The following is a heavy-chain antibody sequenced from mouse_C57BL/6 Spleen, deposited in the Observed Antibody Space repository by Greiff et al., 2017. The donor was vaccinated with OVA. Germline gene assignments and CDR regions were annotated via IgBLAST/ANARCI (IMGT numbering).Heavy chain of an antibody. CDR3: ARDDYGSSDY. CDR1: GYAFSSSW. D-gene: IGHD1-1*01. V-gene: IGHV1-82*01. Sequence: VQLQQSGPELVKPGASVKISCKASGYAFSSSWMNWVKQRPGTGLEWIGRIYPGDGDPNYNGKFKGKATLTADKSSSTAYMQLSSLTSEDSAVYFCARDDYGSSDYWGQGTTLTVSS. J-gene: IGHJ2*01. CDR2: IYPGDGDP.